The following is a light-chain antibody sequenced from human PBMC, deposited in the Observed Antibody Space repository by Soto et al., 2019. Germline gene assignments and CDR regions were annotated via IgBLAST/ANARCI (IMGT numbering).Light chain of an antibody. CDR1: QSVSSTY. J-gene: IGKJ4*01. V-gene: IGKV3-20*01. CDR3: QHYGNSSLT. Sequence: EIVLTQSPGTLSLSPGEGATLSCRASQSVSSTYLAWYQQKPGQAPRLLIYGASSRATGIPDRFSGSGSGTDFTLTISRLEPEDFAVYYCQHYGNSSLTFGGGNKVEIK. CDR2: GAS.